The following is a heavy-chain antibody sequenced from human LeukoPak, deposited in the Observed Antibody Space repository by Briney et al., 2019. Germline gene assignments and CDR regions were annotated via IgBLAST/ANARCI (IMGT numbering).Heavy chain of an antibody. V-gene: IGHV3-48*01. CDR3: ARDPDGDYDFDY. D-gene: IGHD4-17*01. CDR1: GFSFSDYG. J-gene: IGHJ4*02. CDR2: INSKGAVI. Sequence: GGSLRLSCAASGFSFSDYGMNWVRRAPGKGLEWLSHINSKGAVISYADSVKGRFTISRDTAKSSLYLQMNSLKIEDTAIYFCARDPDGDYDFDYWGQGTLVTVSS.